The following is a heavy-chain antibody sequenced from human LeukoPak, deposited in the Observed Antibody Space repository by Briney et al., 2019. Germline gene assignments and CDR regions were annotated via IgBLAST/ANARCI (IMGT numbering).Heavy chain of an antibody. Sequence: GGSLRLSCAASGFTFSSYGMRWVRQAPGKGLEWVAVIWYDGSNKYYADSVKGRFTISRDNSKNTLYLQMNSLRAEDTAVYYCARTGRDGYLLYYFDYWGQGTLVTVSS. J-gene: IGHJ4*02. CDR2: IWYDGSNK. CDR3: ARTGRDGYLLYYFDY. V-gene: IGHV3-33*01. CDR1: GFTFSSYG. D-gene: IGHD5-24*01.